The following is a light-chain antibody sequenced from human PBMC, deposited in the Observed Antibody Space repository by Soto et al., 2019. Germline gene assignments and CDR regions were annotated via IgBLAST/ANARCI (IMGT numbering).Light chain of an antibody. CDR2: KVS. Sequence: DVVMTQSPLSLPVTLGQPASISCRSSQSLVYSDGNTYLNWFQQRPGQSPRRLIYKVSNRDSGVPDRFSGSGSGTDFTLKISRVEAEEVGVYYCRQGTHSWTFGQGTKVEIK. CDR3: RQGTHSWT. J-gene: IGKJ1*01. CDR1: QSLVYSDGNTY. V-gene: IGKV2-30*01.